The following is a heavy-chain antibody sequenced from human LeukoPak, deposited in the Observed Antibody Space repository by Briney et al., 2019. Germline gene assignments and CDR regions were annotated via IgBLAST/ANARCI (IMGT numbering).Heavy chain of an antibody. D-gene: IGHD3-9*01. CDR3: VRSPQHFDRLLDGDSHYFFDS. CDR1: GDSISSYF. J-gene: IGHJ4*02. Sequence: SETLSLTCSVSGDSISSYFWSWIRQPPGKGLEWIGYIYYNERSNCNPSLRSRVTISIDTSKNQFSLKLNSVTAADTAVYYCVRSPQHFDRLLDGDSHYFFDSWGQGTLVTVSS. CDR2: IYYNERS. V-gene: IGHV4-59*12.